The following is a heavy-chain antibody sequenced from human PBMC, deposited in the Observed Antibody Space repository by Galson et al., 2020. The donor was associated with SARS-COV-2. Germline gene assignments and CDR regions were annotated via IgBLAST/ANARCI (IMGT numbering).Heavy chain of an antibody. CDR3: ARLRYDDILTGYVEDV. Sequence: ASVKVSCKASGYTFTDYYIHWVRQAPGQGLEWMGWVNPKSGGTKEAQKFQGRVTMTRDTSISMAYMELSRLRSDDTAVYYCARLRYDDILTGYVEDVWGQGTMVTVSS. D-gene: IGHD3-9*01. J-gene: IGHJ6*02. CDR2: VNPKSGGT. CDR1: GYTFTDYY. V-gene: IGHV1-2*02.